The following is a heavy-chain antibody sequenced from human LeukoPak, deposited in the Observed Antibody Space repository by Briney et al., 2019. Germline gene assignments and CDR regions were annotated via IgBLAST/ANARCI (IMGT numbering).Heavy chain of an antibody. V-gene: IGHV3-23*01. CDR3: AKRGVVIRVFLVGFHKEAYYFDS. D-gene: IGHD3-10*01. Sequence: PGGSLRLSCAVSGITLSNYGMSWVRQAPGKGLEWVAGLSRNGGGTNYADSVQGRVTISRDNTKNTLYLQMNSLRAEDTAVYFCAKRGVVIRVFLVGFHKEAYYFDSWGQGALVTVSS. J-gene: IGHJ4*02. CDR1: GITLSNYG. CDR2: LSRNGGGT.